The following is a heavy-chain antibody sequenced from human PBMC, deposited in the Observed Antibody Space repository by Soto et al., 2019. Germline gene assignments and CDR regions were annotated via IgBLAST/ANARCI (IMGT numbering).Heavy chain of an antibody. D-gene: IGHD3-10*01. J-gene: IGHJ5*02. CDR3: ARGSRPGIWFGELSRFDP. Sequence: QVQLVQSGAEVKKPGASVKVSCKASGYTFTSYDINWVRQATGQGLEWMGWMNPNSGNTGYAQKFQGRVTMTRNTSISTAYMELSSLRSEDTAVYYGARGSRPGIWFGELSRFDPWGQGTLVTVSS. V-gene: IGHV1-8*01. CDR2: MNPNSGNT. CDR1: GYTFTSYD.